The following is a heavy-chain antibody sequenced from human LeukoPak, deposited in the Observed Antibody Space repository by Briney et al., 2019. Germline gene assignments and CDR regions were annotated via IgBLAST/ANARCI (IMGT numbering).Heavy chain of an antibody. V-gene: IGHV4-4*02. D-gene: IGHD3-9*01. J-gene: IGHJ4*02. Sequence: ASETLSLTCAVSGVSISSSNWWSWVRQPPGQGLEWIGEIYHSGSTNYNPSLKSRVTVSVDKSKNQFSLKLSSVTAADTAVYYCARARYDILTGYSPSYYFDYWGQGTLVTVSS. CDR1: GVSISSSNW. CDR2: IYHSGST. CDR3: ARARYDILTGYSPSYYFDY.